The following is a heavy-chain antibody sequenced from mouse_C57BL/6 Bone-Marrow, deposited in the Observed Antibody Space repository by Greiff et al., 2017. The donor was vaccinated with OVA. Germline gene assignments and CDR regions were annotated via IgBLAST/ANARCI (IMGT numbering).Heavy chain of an antibody. D-gene: IGHD4-1*01. Sequence: LQESGAELVRPGASVTLSCKASGYTFTDYYINWVKQRPGQGLEWIARIYPGSGNTYYNEKFKGKATLTAEKSSSTAYMQLSSLTSEDSAVYFCARGGLGGDYWGQGTTLTVSS. CDR3: ARGGLGGDY. CDR2: IYPGSGNT. J-gene: IGHJ2*01. CDR1: GYTFTDYY. V-gene: IGHV1-76*01.